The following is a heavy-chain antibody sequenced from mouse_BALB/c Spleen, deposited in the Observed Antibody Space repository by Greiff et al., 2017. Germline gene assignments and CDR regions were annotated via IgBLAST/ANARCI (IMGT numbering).Heavy chain of an antibody. CDR3: ARSDLFDY. CDR1: GFTFSSFG. V-gene: IGHV5-17*02. Sequence: EVQVVESGGGLVQPGGSRKLSCAASGFTFSSFGMHWVRQAPEKGLEWVAYISSGSSTIYYADTVKGRFTISRDNPKNTLFLQMTSLRSEDTAMYYCARSDLFDYWGQGTTRTVSS. J-gene: IGHJ2*01. CDR2: ISSGSSTI.